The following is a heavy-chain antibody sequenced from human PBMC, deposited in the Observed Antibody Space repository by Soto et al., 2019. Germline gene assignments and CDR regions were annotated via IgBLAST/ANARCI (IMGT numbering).Heavy chain of an antibody. Sequence: PGGSLRISCATSGFTFSSYSKKWVRPAPGKGLEWVSSISSSSSYIYYADSVKGRFTISRDNAKNSLYLQMNSLRAEDTAVYYCARDFVVGYQLLAGFWFDPWGQGTLVTVSS. CDR3: ARDFVVGYQLLAGFWFDP. V-gene: IGHV3-21*01. CDR1: GFTFSSYS. D-gene: IGHD2-2*01. CDR2: ISSSSSYI. J-gene: IGHJ5*02.